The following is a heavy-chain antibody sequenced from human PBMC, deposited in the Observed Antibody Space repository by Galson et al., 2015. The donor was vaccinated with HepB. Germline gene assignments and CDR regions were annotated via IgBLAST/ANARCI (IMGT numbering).Heavy chain of an antibody. D-gene: IGHD1-26*01. CDR1: GGSISSSSYY. J-gene: IGHJ1*01. CDR3: ARLTSYSGSPEYFQH. Sequence: SETLSLTCTVSGGSISSSSYYWGWIRQPPGKGLEWIGSIYYSGSTYYNPSLKSRVTISVDTSKNQFSLKLSSVTAADTAVYYCARLTSYSGSPEYFQHWGQGTLVTVSS. V-gene: IGHV4-39*01. CDR2: IYYSGST.